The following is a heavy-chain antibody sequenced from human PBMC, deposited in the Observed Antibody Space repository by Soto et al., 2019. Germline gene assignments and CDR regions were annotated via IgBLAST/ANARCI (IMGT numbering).Heavy chain of an antibody. D-gene: IGHD2-21*02. CDR1: GESISSSSYY. J-gene: IGHJ4*02. CDR3: ARQRTTVVTQAYFDH. V-gene: IGHV4-39*01. CDR2: IYYSGRD. Sequence: PSETLWLTCIVSGESISSSSYYLGWFRQPPGKGLEWIGSIYYSGRDYYNPSFKSRATISIDTSKNQFSLKLSSVTATATAVYYCARQRTTVVTQAYFDHWGQGALVTVSS.